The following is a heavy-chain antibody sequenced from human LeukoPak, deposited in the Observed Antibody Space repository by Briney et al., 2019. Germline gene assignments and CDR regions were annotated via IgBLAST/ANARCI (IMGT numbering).Heavy chain of an antibody. D-gene: IGHD6-6*01. CDR1: GGSFSGYY. CDR2: INHSGST. CDR3: ARQESSSADAFDI. Sequence: SETLSLTCAVYGGSFSGYYWSWIRQPPGKGLEWIGEINHSGSTNYNPSLKSRVTIPVDTSKNQFSLKLSSATAADTAVYYCARQESSSADAFDIWGQGTMVTVSS. J-gene: IGHJ3*02. V-gene: IGHV4-34*01.